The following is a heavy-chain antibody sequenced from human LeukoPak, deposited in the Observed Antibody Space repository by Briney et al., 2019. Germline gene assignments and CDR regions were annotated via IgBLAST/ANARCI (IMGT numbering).Heavy chain of an antibody. D-gene: IGHD6-19*01. V-gene: IGHV1-8*01. Sequence: ASVKVSCKASGYTFTSYDINWVRQATGQGLEWVGWMNPNSGNTGYAQKFQGRATMTRNTSISTAYMELSSLRSEDTAVYYCARGRAIYSSGWPDAFDIWGQGTMVTVSS. CDR2: MNPNSGNT. J-gene: IGHJ3*02. CDR3: ARGRAIYSSGWPDAFDI. CDR1: GYTFTSYD.